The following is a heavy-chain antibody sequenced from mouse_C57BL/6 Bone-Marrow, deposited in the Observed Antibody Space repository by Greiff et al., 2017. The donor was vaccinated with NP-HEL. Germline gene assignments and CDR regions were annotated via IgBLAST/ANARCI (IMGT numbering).Heavy chain of an antibody. V-gene: IGHV1-80*01. Sequence: VQLQQSGAELVKPGASVKISCKASGYAFSSYWMNWVKQRPGKGLEWIGQIYPGDGDTNYNGKFKGKATLTADKSSSTAYMQLSSLTSEDSAVYFCARCGNYLAWCAYWGQGTLVTVSA. J-gene: IGHJ3*01. CDR1: GYAFSSYW. D-gene: IGHD2-1*01. CDR2: IYPGDGDT. CDR3: ARCGNYLAWCAY.